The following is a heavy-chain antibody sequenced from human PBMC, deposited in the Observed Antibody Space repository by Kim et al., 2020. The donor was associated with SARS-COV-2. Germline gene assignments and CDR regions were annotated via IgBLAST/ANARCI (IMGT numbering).Heavy chain of an antibody. CDR2: IHYGGTT. J-gene: IGHJ5*01. CDR3: ACGPDWRSPPLFDT. D-gene: IGHD3-9*01. CDR1: GGSIRTNY. V-gene: IGHV4-59*01. Sequence: SETLSLTCIDSGGSIRTNYWSWIRQRPGRGLEWIGSIHYGGTTSTYPSLKIRVTISGDTSKTEFSLILTSVTAADTAAYYCACGPDWRSPPLFDTLG.